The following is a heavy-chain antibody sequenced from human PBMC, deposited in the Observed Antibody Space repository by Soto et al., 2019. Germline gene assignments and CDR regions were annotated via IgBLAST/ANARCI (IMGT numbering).Heavy chain of an antibody. CDR1: GYTFTSYD. J-gene: IGHJ6*02. CDR2: MNPNSGNT. V-gene: IGHV1-8*01. Sequence: XSVKVSCKASGYTFTSYDINWGRQATVQGLEWMGWMNPNSGNTGYAQKFQGRVTMTRNTSISTAYMELSSLRSEDTAVYYCARGLVGYPTYYHSSYGMDVWGQGTTVTVSS. CDR3: ARGLVGYPTYYHSSYGMDV. D-gene: IGHD1-26*01.